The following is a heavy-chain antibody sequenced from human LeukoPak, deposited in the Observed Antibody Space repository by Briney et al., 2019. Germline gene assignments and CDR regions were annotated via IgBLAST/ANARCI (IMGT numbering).Heavy chain of an antibody. J-gene: IGHJ3*02. CDR3: ARDSSGAFDI. V-gene: IGHV4-30-2*01. Sequence: SQTLSLTCTVSGGSISSGGYYWSWIRQPPGKGLEWIGYIYHSGSTYYNPSLKSRVTISVDRSKNQFSLKLSSATAADTAVYYCARDSSGAFDIWGQGTMVTVSS. CDR1: GGSISSGGYY. CDR2: IYHSGST. D-gene: IGHD6-25*01.